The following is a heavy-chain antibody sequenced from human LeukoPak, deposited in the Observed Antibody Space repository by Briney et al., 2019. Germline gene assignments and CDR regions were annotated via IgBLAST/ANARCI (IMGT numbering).Heavy chain of an antibody. J-gene: IGHJ3*02. CDR1: GFTFSSYW. D-gene: IGHD3-22*01. CDR3: AKGGPVWLDAFDI. CDR2: INQDGSEK. Sequence: PGGSLRLSCAASGFTFSSYWMSWVRQAPGKGLEWVANINQDGSEKYYVDSVKGRFTISRDNAKNSLYLQMNSLRAEDTSVYYCAKGGPVWLDAFDIWGQGTMVTVSS. V-gene: IGHV3-7*01.